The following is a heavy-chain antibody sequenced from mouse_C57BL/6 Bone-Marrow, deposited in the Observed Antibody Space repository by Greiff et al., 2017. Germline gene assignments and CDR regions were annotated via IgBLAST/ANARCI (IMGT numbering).Heavy chain of an antibody. CDR3: TSIYYDYDGVAY. J-gene: IGHJ3*01. Sequence: EVQLVESGAELVRPGASVKLSCTASGFNIKDDYMHWVKQRPEQGLEWIGWIDPENGDTEYASKFQGKATITADTSSNTAYLQLSRLTSEDTAVYYCTSIYYDYDGVAYWGQGTLVTVSA. CDR2: IDPENGDT. D-gene: IGHD2-4*01. V-gene: IGHV14-4*01. CDR1: GFNIKDDY.